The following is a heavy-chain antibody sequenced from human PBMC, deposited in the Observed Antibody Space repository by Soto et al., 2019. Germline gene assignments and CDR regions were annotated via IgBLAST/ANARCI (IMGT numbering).Heavy chain of an antibody. CDR3: ARGGDLGSGSYQRWFDP. J-gene: IGHJ5*02. Sequence: QLQLQESDSGLVKPSQTLALTCAVSGGSISSADYSWSWIRQPPGKGLEWIGYIYQSGTTYYNPSLKGRVTMSLDRSKNQFSLKLDSVTAADTAVYYCARGGDLGSGSYQRWFDPWGQGTLVTVSS. V-gene: IGHV4-30-2*01. CDR1: GGSISSADYS. D-gene: IGHD3-10*01. CDR2: IYQSGTT.